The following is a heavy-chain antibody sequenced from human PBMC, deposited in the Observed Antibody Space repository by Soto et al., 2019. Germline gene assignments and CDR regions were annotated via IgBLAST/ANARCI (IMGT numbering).Heavy chain of an antibody. D-gene: IGHD6-19*01. CDR2: IIPIFGTA. CDR3: ARLPVADLYRDY. J-gene: IGHJ4*02. V-gene: IGHV1-69*12. Sequence: QVQLVQSGAEVKKPGSSVKVSCKASGGTFSSYAISWLRQAPGQGLEWMGGIIPIFGTANYAQKFQGRVTITADESTSTAYMELSRLRSEDTAVFYCARLPVADLYRDYWGQGTLVTVSS. CDR1: GGTFSSYA.